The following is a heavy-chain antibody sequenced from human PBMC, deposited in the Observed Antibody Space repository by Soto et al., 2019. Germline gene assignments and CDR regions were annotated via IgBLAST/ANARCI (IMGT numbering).Heavy chain of an antibody. CDR1: GYTFTNYA. J-gene: IGHJ4*02. CDR3: GREAGLMPAALPIDY. D-gene: IGHD2-2*02. CDR2: ISPYNGDT. Sequence: GASVKVSCKTSGYTFTNYAINWVRQAPGQGLEWMGWISPYNGDTNYAQKLHGRVTMTTDTSTSTAYMEVRSLGSDDTAVFYCGREAGLMPAALPIDYWGQGTLVTAPQ. V-gene: IGHV1-18*01.